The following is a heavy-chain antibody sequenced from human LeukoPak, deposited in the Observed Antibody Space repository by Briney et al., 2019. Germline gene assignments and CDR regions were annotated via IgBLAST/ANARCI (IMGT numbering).Heavy chain of an antibody. CDR3: VRRDNTGWNYFHY. D-gene: IGHD6-19*01. CDR1: GGSINSHY. V-gene: IGHV4-59*08. J-gene: IGHJ4*02. Sequence: PSETLSLSCTVSGGSINSHYWSWIRQPPGKGLEWTGHIYYTGNTNYNPSLKSRVTISVDMSKTHLSLKLTSVLAADPAIYYCVRRDNTGWNYFHYWGQGIPVTVSS. CDR2: IYYTGNT.